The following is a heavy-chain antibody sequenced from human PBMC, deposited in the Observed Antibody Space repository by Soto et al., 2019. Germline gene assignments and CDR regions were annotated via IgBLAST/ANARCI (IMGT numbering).Heavy chain of an antibody. CDR2: ISYDGSNK. V-gene: IGHV3-30*18. Sequence: ESGGGVVQPGRSLRLSCAASGFTFSSYGMHWVRQAPGKGLEWVAVISYDGSNKYYADSVKGRFTISRDNSKNTLYLQMNSLRAEDTAVYYCAKDTYYYGSGSYYLYYYYYGMDVWGQGTTVTVSS. CDR1: GFTFSSYG. D-gene: IGHD3-10*01. CDR3: AKDTYYYGSGSYYLYYYYYGMDV. J-gene: IGHJ6*02.